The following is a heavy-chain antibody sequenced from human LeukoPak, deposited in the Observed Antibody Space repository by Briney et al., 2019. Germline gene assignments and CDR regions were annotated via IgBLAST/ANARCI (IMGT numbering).Heavy chain of an antibody. V-gene: IGHV4-34*01. CDR2: INHSGST. D-gene: IGHD6-13*01. J-gene: IGHJ5*02. CDR3: ARGGTTLSSSWYRGRWFDP. CDR1: GGSFSGYY. Sequence: PSETLSLTCAVYGGSFSGYYWSWIRQPPGKGLEWIGEINHSGSTNYNPSLKSRVTTSVDTSKNQFSLKLSSVTAADTAVYYCARGGTTLSSSWYRGRWFDPWGQGTLVTVSS.